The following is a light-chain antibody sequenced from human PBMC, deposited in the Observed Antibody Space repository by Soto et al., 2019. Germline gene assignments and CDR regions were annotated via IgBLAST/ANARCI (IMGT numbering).Light chain of an antibody. V-gene: IGKV1-5*03. CDR2: KAS. J-gene: IGKJ1*01. CDR1: QSPSAG. CDR3: QQWNSYSWT. Sequence: DIQLTQSPSTLSASVGDRVIITCRASQSPSAGLAWYQQKPGKAPKLSIYKASTLKSGVPSRFSGSGSGTEFTLTISSLQPDDFATYYCQQWNSYSWTFGQGTKVEI.